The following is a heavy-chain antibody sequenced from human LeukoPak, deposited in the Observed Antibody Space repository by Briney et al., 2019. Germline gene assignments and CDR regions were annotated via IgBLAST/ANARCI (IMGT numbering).Heavy chain of an antibody. CDR3: ARDNSVEDTAWWFDP. J-gene: IGHJ5*02. CDR1: GFTFDDYA. CDR2: ISWNSGSI. V-gene: IGHV3-9*01. Sequence: PGGSLRLSCAASGFTFDDYAMYWVRQAPGKGLEWVSGISWNSGSIGYADSVKGRFTISRDNAKNSLYLQMNSLRAEDTAVYYCARDNSVEDTAWWFDPWGQGTLVTVSS. D-gene: IGHD4-23*01.